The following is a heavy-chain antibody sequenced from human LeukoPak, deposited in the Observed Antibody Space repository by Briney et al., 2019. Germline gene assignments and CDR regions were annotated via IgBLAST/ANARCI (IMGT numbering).Heavy chain of an antibody. V-gene: IGHV4-59*01. Sequence: SETLSLTCTVSGGSISSYYWSWIRQPPGKGLEWIGYIYYSGSTNYNPSLKSRVTISVDTSKNQFSLKLSSVTAADTAVYYCARDRGSGWHPDAFDIWGQGTMVAVSS. CDR2: IYYSGST. CDR3: ARDRGSGWHPDAFDI. D-gene: IGHD6-19*01. J-gene: IGHJ3*02. CDR1: GGSISSYY.